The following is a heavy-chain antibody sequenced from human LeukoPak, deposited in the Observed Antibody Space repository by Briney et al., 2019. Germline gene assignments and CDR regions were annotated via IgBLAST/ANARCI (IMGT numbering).Heavy chain of an antibody. CDR3: ARASGYCSSTSCFLDAFDT. CDR2: IYTSGST. Sequence: SETLSLTCTVSGGSISSYYWSWIRQPAGKGLEWIGRIYTSGSTNYNPSLKSRVTMSVDTSKNQFSLKLSSVTAADTAVYYCARASGYCSSTSCFLDAFDTWGQGTMATVSS. D-gene: IGHD2-2*01. CDR1: GGSISSYY. V-gene: IGHV4-4*07. J-gene: IGHJ3*02.